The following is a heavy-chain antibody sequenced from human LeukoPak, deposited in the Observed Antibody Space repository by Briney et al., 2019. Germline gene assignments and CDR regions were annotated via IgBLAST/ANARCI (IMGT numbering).Heavy chain of an antibody. CDR1: GGSISSYY. CDR3: ARGAYYGGNSVYYYYMDV. CDR2: INHSGST. V-gene: IGHV4-34*01. D-gene: IGHD4-23*01. Sequence: KTSETLSLTCTVSGGSISSYYWSWIRQPPGKGLEWIGEINHSGSTNYNPSLKSRVTISVDTSKNQFSLKLSSVTAADTAVYYCARGAYYGGNSVYYYYMDVWGKGTTVTVSS. J-gene: IGHJ6*03.